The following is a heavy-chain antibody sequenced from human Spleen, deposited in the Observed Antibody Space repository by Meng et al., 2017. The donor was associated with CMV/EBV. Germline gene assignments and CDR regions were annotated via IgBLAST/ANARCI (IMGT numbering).Heavy chain of an antibody. J-gene: IGHJ4*02. CDR2: VSPKSGGT. CDR3: AREFYFFGSNYYPHYFDS. CDR1: RYTFTDNY. D-gene: IGHD3-3*01. Sequence: ASVKVSCKASRYTFTDNYLHWVRQAPGQGLEWVGWVSPKSGGTNYSQKFQGRVTMTRDTSMRTAYMELRRLRSDDTAVYFCAREFYFFGSNYYPHYFDSWGQGTLVTVSS. V-gene: IGHV1-2*02.